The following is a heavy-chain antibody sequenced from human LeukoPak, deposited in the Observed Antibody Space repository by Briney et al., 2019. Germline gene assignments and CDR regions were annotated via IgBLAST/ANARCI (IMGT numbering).Heavy chain of an antibody. D-gene: IGHD1-26*01. J-gene: IGHJ4*02. V-gene: IGHV3-21*01. Sequence: GGSLRLSCAASGFTFSSYGMNWVCQAPGKGLEWVSSIHSSGSYIYYTDSVKGRFTISRDNAKNSLYLQMNSLRAGDTAVYYCARAPYSGSYLSDYWRQGTLVTVSS. CDR2: IHSSGSYI. CDR1: GFTFSSYG. CDR3: ARAPYSGSYLSDY.